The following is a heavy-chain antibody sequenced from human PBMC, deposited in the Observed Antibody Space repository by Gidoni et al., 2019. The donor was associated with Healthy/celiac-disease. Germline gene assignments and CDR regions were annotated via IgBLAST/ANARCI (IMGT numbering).Heavy chain of an antibody. CDR3: ARELYGIIVGATNAFDI. CDR2: IKQDGSEK. J-gene: IGHJ3*02. CDR1: GCTFSSYW. V-gene: IGHV3-7*03. Sequence: EVQLVESGGGVVQPGGSLRLSCAASGCTFSSYWMSWVRQAQGKGLEWVANIKQDGSEKYYVDSVKGRFTISRDNAKNSLYLQMNSLRAEDTAVYYCARELYGIIVGATNAFDIWGQGTMVTVSS. D-gene: IGHD1-26*01.